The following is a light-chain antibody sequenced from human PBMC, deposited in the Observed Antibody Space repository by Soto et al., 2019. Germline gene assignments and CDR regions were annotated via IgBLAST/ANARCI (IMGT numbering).Light chain of an antibody. V-gene: IGLV2-11*01. Sequence: QSVLTPPRSVSGSSGQSVTISCTGTSTDVGGSSSVSWFQQHAGKVPNLMIFDVTKRPSGVPDRFSGSKSGNTASLTISGLQAEDEADYYCCSYAGNDIWVFGGGTKLTVL. J-gene: IGLJ3*02. CDR3: CSYAGNDIWV. CDR1: STDVGGSSS. CDR2: DVT.